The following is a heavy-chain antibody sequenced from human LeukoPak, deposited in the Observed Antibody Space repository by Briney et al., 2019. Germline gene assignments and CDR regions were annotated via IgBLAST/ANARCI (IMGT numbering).Heavy chain of an antibody. CDR3: AREGGKVVIASITFDY. CDR1: GFTFSSYW. CDR2: IKQDGSEK. D-gene: IGHD2-21*01. V-gene: IGHV3-7*01. Sequence: PGGSLRLSCAVSGFTFSSYWMNWVRQAPGKGLEWVANIKQDGSEKYYVDSVKGRFTISRDNAKNSLYLQMNSLRAEDTAVNYCAREGGKVVIASITFDYWGQGTLVTVSS. J-gene: IGHJ4*02.